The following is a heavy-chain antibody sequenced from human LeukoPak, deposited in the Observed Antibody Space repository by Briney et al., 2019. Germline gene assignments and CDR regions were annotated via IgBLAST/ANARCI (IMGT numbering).Heavy chain of an antibody. CDR3: AKGFSYGSGSSYNVGYYYMDV. CDR2: ISGSGGST. Sequence: GGSLGLSCAASGLTFSSYAMSWVRQAPGKGLEWVSAISGSGGSTYYADSVKGRFTISRDNSKNTLYLQMNSLRAEDTAVYYCAKGFSYGSGSSYNVGYYYMDVWGKGTTVTVSS. J-gene: IGHJ6*03. D-gene: IGHD3-10*01. V-gene: IGHV3-23*01. CDR1: GLTFSSYA.